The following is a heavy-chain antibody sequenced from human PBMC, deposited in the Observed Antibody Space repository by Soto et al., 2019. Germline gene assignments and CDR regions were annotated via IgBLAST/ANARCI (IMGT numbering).Heavy chain of an antibody. CDR3: ARPLWRDDYNWGYFDL. J-gene: IGHJ2*01. V-gene: IGHV3-30-3*01. D-gene: IGHD4-4*01. CDR2: ISYDGSNK. Sequence: ESGGGVVQPGRSLRLSCAASGFTFSSYAMHWVRQAPGKGLEWVAVISYDGSNKYYADSVKGRFTISRDNSKNTLYLQMNSLRAEDTAVYYCARPLWRDDYNWGYFDLWGRGTLVTVSS. CDR1: GFTFSSYA.